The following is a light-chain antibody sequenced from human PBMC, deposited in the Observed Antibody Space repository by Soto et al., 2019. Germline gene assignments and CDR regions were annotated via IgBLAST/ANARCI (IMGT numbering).Light chain of an antibody. J-gene: IGKJ4*01. Sequence: EILMTQSPATVSVSPGERATLSCRASQSVSSNLAWYQQKPGQAPRLLIYGASTRATGIPARFSGSGSGTEFTLTISSLQSEDFAVYYCQQYNNWPPLTFGGGTKVEIK. V-gene: IGKV3-15*01. CDR1: QSVSSN. CDR3: QQYNNWPPLT. CDR2: GAS.